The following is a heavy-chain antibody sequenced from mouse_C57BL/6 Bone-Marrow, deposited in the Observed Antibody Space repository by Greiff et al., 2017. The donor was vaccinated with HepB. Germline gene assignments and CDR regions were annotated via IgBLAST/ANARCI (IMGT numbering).Heavy chain of an antibody. J-gene: IGHJ3*01. CDR3: ARGDYDRGGFAY. CDR2: INPNNGGN. Sequence: EVQLQQSGPELVKPGASVKMSCKASGYTFTDYNMHWVKQSHGKSLEWIGYINPNNGGNNYNQKFKGKATLTVNKSSSTAYMELRSLTSEDSAVYYCARGDYDRGGFAYWGQVTMVTVSA. V-gene: IGHV1-22*01. D-gene: IGHD2-4*01. CDR1: GYTFTDYN.